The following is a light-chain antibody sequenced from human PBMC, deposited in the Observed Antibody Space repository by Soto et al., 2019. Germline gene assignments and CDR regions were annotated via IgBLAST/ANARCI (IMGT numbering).Light chain of an antibody. Sequence: EIVLTQSPATLSLSPGERATLSCRASQSVSSYLAWYQQKPGQAPSLLIYDASNRATGIPARFSGSGSGTDFTLTISSLDPEDFAVYYCQQRSNWLYTFGQGTKLEIK. V-gene: IGKV3-11*01. CDR2: DAS. J-gene: IGKJ2*01. CDR1: QSVSSY. CDR3: QQRSNWLYT.